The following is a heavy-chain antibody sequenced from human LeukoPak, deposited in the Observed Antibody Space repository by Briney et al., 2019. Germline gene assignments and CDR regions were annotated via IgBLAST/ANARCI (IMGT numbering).Heavy chain of an antibody. D-gene: IGHD4-17*01. Sequence: PSETLSLTCAVYGGSFSGYYWSWIRQPPGKGLEWIGEINHSGSTNYNPSLKSRVTISVDTSKNQFSLKLSSVTAADTAVYYYARVTVTTPNWFDPWGQGTLVTVSS. CDR3: ARVTVTTPNWFDP. CDR1: GGSFSGYY. J-gene: IGHJ5*02. V-gene: IGHV4-34*01. CDR2: INHSGST.